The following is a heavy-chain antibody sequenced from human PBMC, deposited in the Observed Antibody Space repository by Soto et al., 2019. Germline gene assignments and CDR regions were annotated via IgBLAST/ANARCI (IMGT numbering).Heavy chain of an antibody. CDR1: GGSISGSY. CDR3: ARGPLGYDDVRQTWREVGDSFDI. CDR2: VYYTGST. D-gene: IGHD3-16*01. V-gene: IGHV4-59*12. J-gene: IGHJ3*02. Sequence: SETLSLTCSVSGGSISGSYWSWIRQSPGKGLEWLGYVYYTGSTNYNPSLKGRVSFSLDTSKNQFSLHLMSVTAADTAVYYCARGPLGYDDVRQTWREVGDSFDIWGRGTLVT.